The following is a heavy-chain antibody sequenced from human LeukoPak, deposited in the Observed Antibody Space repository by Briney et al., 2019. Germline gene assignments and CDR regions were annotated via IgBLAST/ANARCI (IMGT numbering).Heavy chain of an antibody. Sequence: PSETLSLTCAAYGGSFSGYYWSWIRQPPGKGLEWVGEINHSGSTNYNPSLKSRVTISVDTSKNQFSLKLSSVTAADTAVYYCASGWFDPWGQGTLVTVSS. CDR1: GGSFSGYY. V-gene: IGHV4-34*01. CDR3: ASGWFDP. J-gene: IGHJ5*02. CDR2: INHSGST.